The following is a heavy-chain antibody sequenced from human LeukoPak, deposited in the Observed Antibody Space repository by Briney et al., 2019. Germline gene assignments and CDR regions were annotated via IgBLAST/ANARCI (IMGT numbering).Heavy chain of an antibody. CDR2: IIPIFGTA. D-gene: IGHD3-22*01. CDR1: GGTFSSYA. V-gene: IGHV1-69*13. CDR3: ARDRGYAYDSSGYYPLPHDGMDV. Sequence: ASVKVSCKASGGTFSSYAISWVRQAPGQGLEWMGGIIPIFGTANYAQKFQGRVTITADESTSTAYMELSSLRSEDTAVYSCARDRGYAYDSSGYYPLPHDGMDVWGQGTTVTASS. J-gene: IGHJ6*02.